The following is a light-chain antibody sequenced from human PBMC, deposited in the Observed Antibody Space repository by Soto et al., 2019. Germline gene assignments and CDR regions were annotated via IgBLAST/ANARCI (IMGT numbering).Light chain of an antibody. Sequence: QSALTQPASVSGSPGQSITISCTGTSSDVGAYNYVSWYQQHPGKAPKLMIYEVSYRPSGVSDRFSGSRSGNTASLTISGLQAEDESDYYCSSYTSSTTWVFGGGTQRTVL. J-gene: IGLJ3*02. CDR1: SSDVGAYNY. V-gene: IGLV2-14*01. CDR2: EVS. CDR3: SSYTSSTTWV.